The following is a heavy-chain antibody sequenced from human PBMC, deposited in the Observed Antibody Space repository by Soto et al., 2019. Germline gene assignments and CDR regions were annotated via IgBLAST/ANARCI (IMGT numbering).Heavy chain of an antibody. J-gene: IGHJ5*02. CDR3: ASSPRILWQLDWLDP. V-gene: IGHV4-39*01. CDR2: IYYSGST. D-gene: IGHD6-6*01. Sequence: PSETLSLTCTVSGGSISSSSYYWGWIRQPPGKGLEWIGSIYYSGSTYYNPSLKSRVTISVDTSKNQFSLKLSSVTAADTAVYYCASSPRILWQLDWLDPWGQGTLVTVSS. CDR1: GGSISSSSYY.